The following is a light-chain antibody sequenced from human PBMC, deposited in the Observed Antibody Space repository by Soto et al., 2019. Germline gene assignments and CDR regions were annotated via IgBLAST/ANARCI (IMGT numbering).Light chain of an antibody. CDR1: QSVSSSY. CDR3: QQYGSSRT. J-gene: IGKJ1*01. CDR2: GAS. V-gene: IGKV3-20*01. Sequence: EIVLTQSPGTLSLSPGERATLSCRASQSVSSSYLAWYQQKPGQAPRLLIYGASSRATGIPDRFSGSGSGTDFPLTISRLEPEDFAVYSCQQYGSSRTFGQGTKVEIK.